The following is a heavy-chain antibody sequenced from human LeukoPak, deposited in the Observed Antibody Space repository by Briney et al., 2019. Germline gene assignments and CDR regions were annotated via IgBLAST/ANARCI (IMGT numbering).Heavy chain of an antibody. CDR3: ARDQNWTKLTYAFDI. J-gene: IGHJ3*02. D-gene: IGHD3/OR15-3a*01. CDR2: ISYDGSNK. CDR1: GFTFSSFA. V-gene: IGHV3-30*04. Sequence: PGGSLRLSCAASGFTFSSFAMHWVRQAPGKGLEWVALISYDGSNKYYADSVKGRFTISRDNSKNTLYLQMNSLRAEDTAVYYCARDQNWTKLTYAFDIWGQGTMVTVSS.